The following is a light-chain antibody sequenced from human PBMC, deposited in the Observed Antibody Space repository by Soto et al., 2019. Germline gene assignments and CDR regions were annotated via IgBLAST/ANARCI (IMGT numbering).Light chain of an antibody. J-gene: IGKJ5*01. CDR1: ESVSSNQ. Sequence: PGERAALSCGASESVSSNQLAWYQQKPGLAPRLLIYDASSRASGIPERFSGSGSGTGFSLTISSLEPEDSAVYYCQQYGSSPITFGQGTRLESK. CDR3: QQYGSSPIT. CDR2: DAS. V-gene: IGKV3D-20*01.